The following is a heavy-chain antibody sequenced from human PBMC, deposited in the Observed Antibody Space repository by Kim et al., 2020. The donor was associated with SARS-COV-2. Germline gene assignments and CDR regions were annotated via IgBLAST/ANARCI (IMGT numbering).Heavy chain of an antibody. D-gene: IGHD6-6*01. CDR3: ARGGEQLVS. CDR1: GFILHTYG. CDR2: VWHDGSNK. V-gene: IGHV3-33*01. Sequence: GGSLRLSCAASGFILHTYGMHWVRQAPGKGLEWVAIVWHDGSNKYYADSVKGRFTISRDNSRNRVDLQLNTLRAEDTAVYYCARGGEQLVSWGQGTLVTVSS. J-gene: IGHJ4*02.